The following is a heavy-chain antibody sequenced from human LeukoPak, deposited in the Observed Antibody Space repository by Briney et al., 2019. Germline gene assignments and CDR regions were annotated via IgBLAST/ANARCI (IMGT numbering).Heavy chain of an antibody. V-gene: IGHV4-4*02. CDR2: IYHSGST. J-gene: IGHJ3*02. Sequence: SETLSLTCTVSGGSISSSNWWSWVRQPPGKGLEWIGEIYHSGSTNYNPSLKSRVTISVDKSKNQFSLKLSSVTAADTAVYYCARYCSSTSRYGNDAFDIWGQGTMVTVSS. CDR3: ARYCSSTSRYGNDAFDI. D-gene: IGHD2-2*01. CDR1: GGSISSSNW.